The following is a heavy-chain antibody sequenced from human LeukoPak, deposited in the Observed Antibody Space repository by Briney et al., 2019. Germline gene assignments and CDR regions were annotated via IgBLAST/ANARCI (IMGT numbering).Heavy chain of an antibody. Sequence: PSETLSLTCTVSGGSISSYYWSWIRQPPGKGLECIGYIYYSGSTDYNPSLKSRVTISVDTSKNQFSLKLSSVTAADTAVYYCARGNDYGDSFDYWGQGTLVTVSS. CDR1: GGSISSYY. V-gene: IGHV4-59*01. CDR3: ARGNDYGDSFDY. J-gene: IGHJ4*02. D-gene: IGHD4-17*01. CDR2: IYYSGST.